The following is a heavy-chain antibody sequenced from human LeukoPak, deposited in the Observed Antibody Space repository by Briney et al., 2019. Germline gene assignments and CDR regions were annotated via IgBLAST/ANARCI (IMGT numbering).Heavy chain of an antibody. CDR2: IYYSGST. J-gene: IGHJ5*02. V-gene: IGHV4-39*01. CDR3: ARGFYYDSSGYYHDNWFDP. D-gene: IGHD3-22*01. CDR1: GGSISSSSYY. Sequence: SETLSLTCTVSGGSISSSSYYWGWIRQPPGKGLEWIGSIYYSGSTYYNPSLKSRVTISVDTSKNQFSLKLSSVTAADTAVYYCARGFYYDSSGYYHDNWFDPWGQGTLVTVSS.